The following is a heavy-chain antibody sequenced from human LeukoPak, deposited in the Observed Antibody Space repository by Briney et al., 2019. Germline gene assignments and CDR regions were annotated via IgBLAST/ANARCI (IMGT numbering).Heavy chain of an antibody. J-gene: IGHJ4*02. V-gene: IGHV3-74*01. CDR3: ARVWDYGDYEDY. D-gene: IGHD4-17*01. CDR1: GFTFSSYW. Sequence: GGSLRLSCAASGFTFSSYWMYWVRQAPGKGLVWVSRINSDGSSTSCADSVKGRFTISRDNAKNTLYLQMNSLRAEDMAVYYCARVWDYGDYEDYWGQGTLVTVSS. CDR2: INSDGSST.